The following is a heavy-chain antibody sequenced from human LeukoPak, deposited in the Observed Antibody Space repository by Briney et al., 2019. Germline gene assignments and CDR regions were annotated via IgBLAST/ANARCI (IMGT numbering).Heavy chain of an antibody. CDR1: GYTFTDYY. CDR3: AKVSLGALDAFDI. CDR2: INPNSGGT. J-gene: IGHJ3*02. D-gene: IGHD1-26*01. Sequence: GASVKVSCKASGYTFTDYYIHRVRQAPGQGLEWMGWINPNSGGTDYAQKFQGRVTMTRDTSISTAYMELSRLRSDDTAVYYCAKVSLGALDAFDIWGQGTMVTVSS. V-gene: IGHV1-2*02.